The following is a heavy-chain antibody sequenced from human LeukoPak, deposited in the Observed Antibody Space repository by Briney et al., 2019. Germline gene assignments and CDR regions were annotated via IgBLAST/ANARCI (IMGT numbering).Heavy chain of an antibody. V-gene: IGHV4-34*01. D-gene: IGHD6-6*01. CDR2: INHSGST. J-gene: IGHJ4*02. Sequence: PSETLSLTCTVSGGSLSSYYWSWIRQPPGKGLEWIGEINHSGSTNYNPSLKSRVTISVDTSKNQFSLKLSSVTAADTAVYYCARGLPSIAARGCYFDYWGQGTLVTVSS. CDR1: GGSLSSYY. CDR3: ARGLPSIAARGCYFDY.